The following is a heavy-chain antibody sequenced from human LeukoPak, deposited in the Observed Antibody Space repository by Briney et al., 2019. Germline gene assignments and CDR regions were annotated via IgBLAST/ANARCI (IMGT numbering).Heavy chain of an antibody. V-gene: IGHV4-30-4*02. D-gene: IGHD1-26*01. CDR2: IYYSVST. CDR1: GGPLSSGEYY. Sequence: SDTLSLTCAVSGGPLSSGEYYWRWIRQPPGKGLEWIGYIYYSVSTYYNPSLKSRLTISVDTSNSQFSLRLTSVTAADTAVYYCARDKVGATNWLDPWGQGTLVTVSS. J-gene: IGHJ5*02. CDR3: ARDKVGATNWLDP.